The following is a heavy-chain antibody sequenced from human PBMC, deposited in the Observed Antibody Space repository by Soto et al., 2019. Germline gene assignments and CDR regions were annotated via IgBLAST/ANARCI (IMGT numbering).Heavy chain of an antibody. V-gene: IGHV3-66*01. CDR2: IYSGGST. CDR3: ARNYDYMWWSYRTDAFHI. Sequence: EVQLVESGGGLVQPGGSLRLSCAASGFTVSSNYMSWVRQAPGKGLEWVSVIYSGGSTYYADSVKGRFTICRDNSKPALFIQMNSLRAEDTAVYYCARNYDYMWWSYRTDAFHIWGQGTMVTVSS. D-gene: IGHD3-16*02. CDR1: GFTVSSNY. J-gene: IGHJ3*02.